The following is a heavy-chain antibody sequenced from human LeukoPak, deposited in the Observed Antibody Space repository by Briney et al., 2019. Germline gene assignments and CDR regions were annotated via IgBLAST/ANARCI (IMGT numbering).Heavy chain of an antibody. D-gene: IGHD4-17*01. CDR1: GYTFTSHS. V-gene: IGHV1-3*01. CDR2: INAGNGNT. Sequence: ASVKVSCKASGYTFTSHSMHWVRQAPGQRLEWMGWINAGNGNTKYSQKFQGRVTITRDTSASTAYMELSSLRSEDTAVYYCARVTTVTFFDYWGQGTLVTVSS. J-gene: IGHJ4*02. CDR3: ARVTTVTFFDY.